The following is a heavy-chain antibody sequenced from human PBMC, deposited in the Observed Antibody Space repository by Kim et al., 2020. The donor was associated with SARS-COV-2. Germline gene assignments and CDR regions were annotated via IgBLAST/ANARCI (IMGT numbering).Heavy chain of an antibody. Sequence: GGSLRLSCAASGFTFSTYGMHWVRQAPGKGLDWVAVISYDGSNKYYADSVKGRFTISRDNSKNTLYLQMNSLRAEDTAVCYCAKDVEIVVIPTAPRYDYWGQGTLVTVSS. CDR3: AKDVEIVVIPTAPRYDY. D-gene: IGHD2-2*01. CDR1: GFTFSTYG. V-gene: IGHV3-30*18. CDR2: ISYDGSNK. J-gene: IGHJ4*02.